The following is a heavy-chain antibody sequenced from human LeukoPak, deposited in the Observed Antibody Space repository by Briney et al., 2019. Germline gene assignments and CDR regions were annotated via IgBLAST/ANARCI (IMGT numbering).Heavy chain of an antibody. CDR1: GFTFSRHA. CDR3: AKDITSDHHYLDV. V-gene: IGHV3-30-3*02. Sequence: GGSLRLSCSASGFTFSRHAVNWVRQAPGKGLEWVTLISHDGATTYSADSVKGRFIISRDNSKNTVSLQMNTLRPEDTAIYYCAKDITSDHHYLDVWGKGTAVTV. J-gene: IGHJ6*03. CDR2: ISHDGATT. D-gene: IGHD2-2*01.